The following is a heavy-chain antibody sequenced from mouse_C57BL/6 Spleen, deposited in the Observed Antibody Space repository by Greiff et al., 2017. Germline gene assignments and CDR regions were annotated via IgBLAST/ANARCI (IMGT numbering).Heavy chain of an antibody. V-gene: IGHV5-17*01. D-gene: IGHD2-5*01. Sequence: EVQLVESGGGLVKPGGSLKLFCAASGFTFSDYGMHWVRQAPEKGLEWVAYISSGSSTIYYADTVKGRFTISRDNAKNTLFLQMTSLRSEDTAMYYCARHYSNYDWYFDVWGTGTTVTVSS. CDR1: GFTFSDYG. CDR2: ISSGSSTI. CDR3: ARHYSNYDWYFDV. J-gene: IGHJ1*03.